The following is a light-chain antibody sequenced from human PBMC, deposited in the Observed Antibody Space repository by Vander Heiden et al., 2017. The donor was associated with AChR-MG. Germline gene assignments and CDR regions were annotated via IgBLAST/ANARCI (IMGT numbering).Light chain of an antibody. CDR3: QQEDSYPLT. CDR2: KAS. Sequence: DIQMTQSPSTLSASVGDRLTITCRASQSIRSWLAWYQQKPGKAPKLLIYKASDLETGVPSRFSGSGSGTEFTLTISSLQPDDFATYSCQQEDSYPLTFGGGTMVEIK. J-gene: IGKJ4*01. V-gene: IGKV1-5*03. CDR1: QSIRSW.